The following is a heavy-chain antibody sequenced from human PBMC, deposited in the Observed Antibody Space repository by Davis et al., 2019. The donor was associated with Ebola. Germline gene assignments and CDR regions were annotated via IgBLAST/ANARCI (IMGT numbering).Heavy chain of an antibody. CDR1: GFTFSNAW. V-gene: IGHV3-15*01. J-gene: IGHJ4*02. Sequence: GESLKISCAASGFTFSNAWMSWVRQAPGKGLEWVGRIKSKAYGGTTEYAASVKGRFTISRDDSKSIAYLQMNSLKTEDTAVYYCTRENIVLMVYVDYWGQGTLVTVSS. CDR3: TRENIVLMVYVDY. D-gene: IGHD2-8*01. CDR2: IKSKAYGGTT.